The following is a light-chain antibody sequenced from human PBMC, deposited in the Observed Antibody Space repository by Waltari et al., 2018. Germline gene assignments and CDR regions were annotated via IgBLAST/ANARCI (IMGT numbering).Light chain of an antibody. V-gene: IGKV1-5*03. CDR3: QQYNSKPYT. CDR2: KAS. CDR1: QRISSW. Sequence: DIQMTHSPSTLSASVGDRVPITCRASQRISSWLAWYQQKPGKAPKLLIYKASSLESGVPSRFSGSGSGTEFTLTISSLQPDDFATYNCQQYNSKPYTFGQGTKLEIK. J-gene: IGKJ2*01.